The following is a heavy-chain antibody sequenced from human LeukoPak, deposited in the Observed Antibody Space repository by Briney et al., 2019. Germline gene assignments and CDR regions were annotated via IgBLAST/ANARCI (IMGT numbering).Heavy chain of an antibody. CDR2: IYYRGNT. CDR3: TRDREHGTQDS. V-gene: IGHV4-39*07. J-gene: IGHJ4*02. D-gene: IGHD1-26*01. Sequence: SETLSLTCTVFGGSFTDYYCAWIGQPPAKGREWIGSIYYRGNTFYNPSLTNRVSISIHTSKGRFSLSLNSVAAADTAEYFCTRDREHGTQDSWGQGTLVSVS. CDR1: GGSFTDYY.